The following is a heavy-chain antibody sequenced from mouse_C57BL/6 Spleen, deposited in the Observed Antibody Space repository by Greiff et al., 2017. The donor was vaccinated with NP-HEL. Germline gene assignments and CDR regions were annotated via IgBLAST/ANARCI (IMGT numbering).Heavy chain of an antibody. CDR1: GFTFSSYG. J-gene: IGHJ3*01. CDR2: ISSGGSYT. CDR3: AGHSSNWEGAY. D-gene: IGHD4-1*01. Sequence: EVKLVESGGDLVKPGGSLKLSCAASGFTFSSYGMSWVRQTPDKRLEWVATISSGGSYTYYPDSVKGRSTISRDNAKNTLYLQMSSLKSEDTAMYYCAGHSSNWEGAYWGQGTLVTVSA. V-gene: IGHV5-6*01.